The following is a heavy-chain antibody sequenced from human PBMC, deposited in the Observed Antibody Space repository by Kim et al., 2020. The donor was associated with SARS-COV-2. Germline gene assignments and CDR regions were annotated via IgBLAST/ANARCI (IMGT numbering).Heavy chain of an antibody. Sequence: SETLSLTCTVSGGSISSSSYYWGWIRQPPGKGLEWIGSIYYSGSTYYNPSLKSRVTISVDTSKNQFSLKLSSVTAADTAVYYCARFSGYSSSHAGYWGQGTLVTVSS. CDR2: IYYSGST. CDR1: GGSISSSSYY. J-gene: IGHJ4*02. V-gene: IGHV4-39*01. D-gene: IGHD6-13*01. CDR3: ARFSGYSSSHAGY.